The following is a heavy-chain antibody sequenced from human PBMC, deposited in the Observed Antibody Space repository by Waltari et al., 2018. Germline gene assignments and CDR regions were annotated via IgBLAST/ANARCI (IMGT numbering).Heavy chain of an antibody. CDR3: ATYIGASVGTAAFDV. D-gene: IGHD5-12*01. Sequence: LQLQESGPRLVRPSETLSLICRVSGVSITSNRHYWAWSRQSPGQVLEWIGTVSYSGTTHISPSLKSRFSVSRDTTKNQVSLILGSVTAADMAVYYCATYIGASVGTAAFDVWGQGTMVTVSS. J-gene: IGHJ3*01. CDR2: VSYSGTT. CDR1: GVSITSNRHY. V-gene: IGHV4-39*01.